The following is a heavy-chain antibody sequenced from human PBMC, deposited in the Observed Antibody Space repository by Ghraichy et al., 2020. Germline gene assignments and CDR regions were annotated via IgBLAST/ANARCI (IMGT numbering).Heavy chain of an antibody. D-gene: IGHD6-13*01. J-gene: IGHJ6*04. Sequence: SVKGRFTISRDNAKNSLYLQMNSLRAEDTAVYYCARDLVAAGALDVWGKGTTVTVSS. CDR3: ARDLVAAGALDV. V-gene: IGHV3-21*01.